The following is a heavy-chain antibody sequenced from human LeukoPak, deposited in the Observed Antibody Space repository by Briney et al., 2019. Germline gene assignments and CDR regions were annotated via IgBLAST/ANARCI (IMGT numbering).Heavy chain of an antibody. J-gene: IGHJ4*02. D-gene: IGHD3-16*02. CDR1: GGSISSYH. Sequence: RPSETLSLICSVSGGSISSYHWSWIRQPPGKGLEWIGYIYYGGRTNYNPSLKNRVTISVDTSKNQVSLTVSSVTAADTAIYYCARHSLKLVDADFDYWGQGTLVTVSS. V-gene: IGHV4-59*08. CDR2: IYYGGRT. CDR3: ARHSLKLVDADFDY.